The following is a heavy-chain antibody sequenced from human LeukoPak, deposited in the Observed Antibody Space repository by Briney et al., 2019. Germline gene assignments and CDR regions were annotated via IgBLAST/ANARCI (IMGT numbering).Heavy chain of an antibody. CDR2: ISSSGSTI. J-gene: IGHJ5*02. CDR1: GFTFSSYE. V-gene: IGHV3-48*03. D-gene: IGHD1-26*01. CDR3: ARVLVGGTNWFDP. Sequence: PGGSLSLSCAASGFTFSSYEMNWVRQAPGRGLEWVSYISSSGSTIYYADSVKGRFTISRDNAKNSLYLQMNSLRAEDTSVYYCARVLVGGTNWFDPWGQGTLVTVSS.